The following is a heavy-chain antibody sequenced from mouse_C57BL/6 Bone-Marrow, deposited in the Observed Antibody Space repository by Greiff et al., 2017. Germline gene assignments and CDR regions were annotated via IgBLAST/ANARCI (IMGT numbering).Heavy chain of an antibody. D-gene: IGHD2-1*01. CDR1: GFNIKDDY. J-gene: IGHJ3*01. Sequence: VQLQQSGAELVRPGASVKLSCTASGFNIKDDYMHWVKQRPEQGLEWIGWIDPENGDTEYASKFQGKATITADTSSNTAYLQLSSLTSEDTAVYYCTTGGVYYGNYEAWFAYWGQGTLVTVSA. V-gene: IGHV14-4*01. CDR3: TTGGVYYGNYEAWFAY. CDR2: IDPENGDT.